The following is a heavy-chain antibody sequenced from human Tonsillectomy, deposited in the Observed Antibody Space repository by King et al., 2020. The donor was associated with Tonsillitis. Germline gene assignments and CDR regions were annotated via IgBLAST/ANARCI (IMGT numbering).Heavy chain of an antibody. D-gene: IGHD1-26*01. CDR1: VDSISSSTYY. J-gene: IGHJ6*03. CDR2: VYYSGST. Sequence: LQLQESGPGLVKPSETLSLTCTVSVDSISSSTYYWVWIRQPPVNGLEWIGSVYYSGSTYYNPSLKSRFTRSVDTSKNQFSLKLRSVTAADTAVYYCARHLVPGRYYYYYMDVWGKGTTVTVSS. V-gene: IGHV4-39*01. CDR3: ARHLVPGRYYYYYMDV.